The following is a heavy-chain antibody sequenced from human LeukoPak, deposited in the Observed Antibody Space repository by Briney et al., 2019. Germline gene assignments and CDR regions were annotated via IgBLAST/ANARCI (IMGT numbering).Heavy chain of an antibody. CDR1: GGSFSGYY. V-gene: IGHV4-34*01. J-gene: IGHJ4*02. Sequence: PSETLSVTCAVYGGSFSGYYWSWIRQPPGKGLEWIGEINHSGSTNYNPSLKSRVTISVDTSKNQFSLKLSSVTAADTAVYYCARRGGRLYGGIDLFCDSGTGSLVTVSS. CDR3: ARRGGRLYGGIDLFCD. D-gene: IGHD4-23*01. CDR2: INHSGST.